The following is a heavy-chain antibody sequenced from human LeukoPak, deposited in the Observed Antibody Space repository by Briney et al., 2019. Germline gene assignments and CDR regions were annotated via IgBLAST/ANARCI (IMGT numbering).Heavy chain of an antibody. CDR3: AASSGYDLSFDY. CDR2: IYSGGHT. D-gene: IGHD5-12*01. Sequence: HPGGSLRLSCAASGFTVSSNYMSWVRQAPGKGLEWVSLIYSGGHTYYADSVKGRFSVSRHNSKNTLYLQMNSLRAEDTAVYYCAASSGYDLSFDYWGQGTLVTVSS. J-gene: IGHJ4*02. V-gene: IGHV3-53*04. CDR1: GFTVSSNY.